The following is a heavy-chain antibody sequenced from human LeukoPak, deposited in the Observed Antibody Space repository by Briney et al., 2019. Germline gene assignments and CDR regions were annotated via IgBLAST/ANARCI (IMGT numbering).Heavy chain of an antibody. CDR1: GGSISSGGYY. Sequence: KPSETLSLTCTVSGGSISSGGYYWSWIRQHPGKGLEWIGYIYYSGSTYYNPSLKSRVTISVDTSKNQFSLKLSSVTAADTAVFYCARAPLYGGHADWFDPWGQGTLVTVSS. CDR2: IYYSGST. CDR3: ARAPLYGGHADWFDP. J-gene: IGHJ5*02. D-gene: IGHD4-23*01. V-gene: IGHV4-31*03.